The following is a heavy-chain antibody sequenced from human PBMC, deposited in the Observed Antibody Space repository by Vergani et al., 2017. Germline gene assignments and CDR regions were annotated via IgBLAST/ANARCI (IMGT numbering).Heavy chain of an antibody. CDR2: IIPILGLA. V-gene: IGHV1-69*08. CDR3: ARDVGYSSDY. J-gene: IGHJ4*02. CDR1: GGTFSSYT. D-gene: IGHD6-13*01. Sequence: QVQLVQSGAEVKKPGSSVKVSCKASGGTFSSYTISWVRQAPGQGLEWMGRIIPILGLAKYAQKFQGRVTITAEKSTSTSYMEMSSLRSEDTAVYYCARDVGYSSDYWGQGTLVTVSS.